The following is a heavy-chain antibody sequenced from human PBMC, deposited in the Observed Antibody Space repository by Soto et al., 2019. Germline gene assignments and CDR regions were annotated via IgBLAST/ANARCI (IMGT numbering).Heavy chain of an antibody. V-gene: IGHV3-11*05. Sequence: GGSLSLSCVASEFTFSAVYMSWIRQAPNKGLEYISYISSSGTSANYADSVKGRFTISRDNAKNSLYLQMNSLRAEDAAVYYCARDRGAVTGQYFDYWGQGALVTVSS. CDR1: EFTFSAVY. CDR3: ARDRGAVTGQYFDY. J-gene: IGHJ4*02. D-gene: IGHD6-19*01. CDR2: ISSSGTSA.